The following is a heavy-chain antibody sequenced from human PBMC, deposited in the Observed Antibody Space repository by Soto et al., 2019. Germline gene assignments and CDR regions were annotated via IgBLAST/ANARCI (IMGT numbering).Heavy chain of an antibody. CDR3: ARDSVLRFLGGYMDV. CDR1: GFTFSDYY. V-gene: IGHV3-11*01. CDR2: ISSSGTTI. Sequence: GGSLRLSCAASGFTFSDYYMSWIRQAPGKGLEWVSYISSSGTTIYYSDSVKGRFTISRDNAKNSLYLQMNSLRAEDTAVYYCARDSVLRFLGGYMDVWGKGTTVTVSS. D-gene: IGHD3-3*01. J-gene: IGHJ6*03.